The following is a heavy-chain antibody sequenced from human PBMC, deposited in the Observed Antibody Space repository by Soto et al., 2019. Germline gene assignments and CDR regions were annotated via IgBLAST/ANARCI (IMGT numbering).Heavy chain of an antibody. CDR3: AHRLAATGLFDY. CDR1: GFSLSTSGVG. J-gene: IGHJ4*02. Sequence: QITLKESGPPLVKPTQTLTLTYTFSGFSLSTSGVGVGWIRQPPGKALEWLALIYWDDDKRYSPSLKSRLTITKDTSKNQVVLTMTNMDPVDTATYYCAHRLAATGLFDYWGQGTLVTVSS. CDR2: IYWDDDK. D-gene: IGHD6-13*01. V-gene: IGHV2-5*02.